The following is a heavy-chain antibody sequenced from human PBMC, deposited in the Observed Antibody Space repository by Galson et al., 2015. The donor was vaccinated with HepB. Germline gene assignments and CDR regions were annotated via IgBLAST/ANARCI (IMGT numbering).Heavy chain of an antibody. CDR2: ISYDGSNK. D-gene: IGHD5-18*01. Sequence: SLRLSCAASGFTFSSFVMHWVRQAPGKGLECVAVISYDGSNKYYADSMKGRFTISRDNSKDTLYLQMNSLRAEDTAVYYCAKDFGYNRYYFDYWGQGTLVTVSS. V-gene: IGHV3-30*18. J-gene: IGHJ4*02. CDR1: GFTFSSFV. CDR3: AKDFGYNRYYFDY.